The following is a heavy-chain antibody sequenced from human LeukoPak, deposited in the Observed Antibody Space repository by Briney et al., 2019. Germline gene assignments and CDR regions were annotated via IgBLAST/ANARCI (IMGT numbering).Heavy chain of an antibody. CDR2: IIPIFGTA. D-gene: IGHD2-2*01. V-gene: IGHV1-69*05. Sequence: SVKVSCKASGGTFSSYAISWVRQAPGQGLEWMGGIIPIFGTANYAQKFQGRVRITTDESTSTAYMELGSLRSEDTAVYYCARENCSSTSCYSALDYWGQGTLVTVSS. CDR3: ARENCSSTSCYSALDY. CDR1: GGTFSSYA. J-gene: IGHJ4*02.